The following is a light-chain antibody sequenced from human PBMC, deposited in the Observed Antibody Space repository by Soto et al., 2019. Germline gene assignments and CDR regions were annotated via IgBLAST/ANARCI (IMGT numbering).Light chain of an antibody. CDR2: GAS. V-gene: IGKV3-15*01. Sequence: ERVMTQSPGTLSVSPGERATLSCRASQSVSSNLAWYQQKPGQAPRLLIYGASSRATGIPARFSGSGSGTEFTLTISSLQSEDFAVYYCQQYNNWPLTFGGGTKVDIK. CDR1: QSVSSN. CDR3: QQYNNWPLT. J-gene: IGKJ4*01.